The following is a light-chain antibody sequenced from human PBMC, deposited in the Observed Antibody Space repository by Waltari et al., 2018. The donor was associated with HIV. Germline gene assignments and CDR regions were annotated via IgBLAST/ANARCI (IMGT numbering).Light chain of an antibody. CDR1: SSNIGAGSD. J-gene: IGLJ3*02. Sequence: QSVLTQPPSVSGAPGQSVTISCTGSSSNIGAGSDVHWYQQCPRTAPNLLLYGNNNRPSGVPDRFSASKFGASVYLAITGLQPDDEADYYCQSYDTSLSARVFGGGTKRTVL. CDR3: QSYDTSLSARV. CDR2: GNN. V-gene: IGLV1-40*01.